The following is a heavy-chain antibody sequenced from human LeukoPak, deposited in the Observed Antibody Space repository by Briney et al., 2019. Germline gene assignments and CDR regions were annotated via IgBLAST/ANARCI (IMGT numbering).Heavy chain of an antibody. J-gene: IGHJ3*02. V-gene: IGHV3-7*01. Sequence: AGGSLRLSCVASGFSFSTYWMSWVRQAPGKGLEWVANIKEDGSEKYYVDSVKGRFTMSRDNAKNSVYLQMNSLRAEDTAVYYCARFSTIFEGTSAFDIWGQGTMVTVSS. CDR3: ARFSTIFEGTSAFDI. D-gene: IGHD3-3*01. CDR2: IKEDGSEK. CDR1: GFSFSTYW.